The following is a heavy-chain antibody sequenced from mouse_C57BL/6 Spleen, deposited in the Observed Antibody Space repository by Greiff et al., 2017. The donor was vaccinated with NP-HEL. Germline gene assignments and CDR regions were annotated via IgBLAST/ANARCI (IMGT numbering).Heavy chain of an antibody. CDR1: GFTFSDYG. V-gene: IGHV5-17*01. Sequence: EVKLVESGGGLVKPGGSLKLSCAASGFTFSDYGMHWVRQAPEKGLEWVAYISSGSSTIYYADTVKGRFTISRDNAKNTLFLQMTSLRSEDTAMYYCARAEEGFLAYWGQGTLVTVSA. CDR3: ARAEEGFLAY. J-gene: IGHJ3*01. CDR2: ISSGSSTI.